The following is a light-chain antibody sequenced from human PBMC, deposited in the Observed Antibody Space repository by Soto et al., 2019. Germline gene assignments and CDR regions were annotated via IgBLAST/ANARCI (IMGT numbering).Light chain of an antibody. CDR1: QSISTW. CDR2: TAS. J-gene: IGKJ1*01. Sequence: DIKITQSPSSVSGSVGDRVTITCRASQSISTWLAWYQQKPGTAPNLLILTASYVQSGVPSRFSGSGSGTDFTLTINGLQPEDFATYYCEQSKSFPWTFGQGTKVDIK. V-gene: IGKV1-12*01. CDR3: EQSKSFPWT.